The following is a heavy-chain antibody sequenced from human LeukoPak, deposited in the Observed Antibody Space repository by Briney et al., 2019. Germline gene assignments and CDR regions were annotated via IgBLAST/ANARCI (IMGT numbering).Heavy chain of an antibody. CDR3: ARGRQAYYYGSGSYNY. D-gene: IGHD3-10*01. Sequence: PSETLSLTCADYGGSSSGDYWSWIRQPPGKGLEWIGEINHSGSTNYNPSLKSRVTISVDSSKNQFSLKLSSVTAADTAVYYCARGRQAYYYGSGSYNYWGQGTLVTVSS. CDR2: INHSGST. V-gene: IGHV4-34*01. CDR1: GGSSSGDY. J-gene: IGHJ4*02.